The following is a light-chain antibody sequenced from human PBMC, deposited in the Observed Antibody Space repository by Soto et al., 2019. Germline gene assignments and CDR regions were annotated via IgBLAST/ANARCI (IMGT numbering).Light chain of an antibody. CDR1: QSISTN. V-gene: IGKV3-15*01. J-gene: IGKJ1*01. Sequence: EIVLTQSPATLSASAGDRVTLSCRASQSISTNLAWYQQKPGKAPRLLIYEASTMPTDVPSRFIGSGSGTEFTLTISSLQPEDFAVYYCQQYYNCPRTFGQGTKVDIK. CDR2: EAS. CDR3: QQYYNCPRT.